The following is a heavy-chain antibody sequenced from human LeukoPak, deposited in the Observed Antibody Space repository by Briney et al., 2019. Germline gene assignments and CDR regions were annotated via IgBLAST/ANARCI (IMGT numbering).Heavy chain of an antibody. CDR1: GGSISSYY. J-gene: IGHJ4*02. V-gene: IGHV4-59*12. CDR3: ARELRYSSADSCYSCDY. D-gene: IGHD2-15*01. Sequence: SETLSVTCTVSGGSISSYYWAWISQPPGKGVEWIATIYYSGATQYNPSLKSRVTISVDTSKNQFSLKMSSVTAADTAFYYCARELRYSSADSCYSCDYWSRGSLVTVSS. CDR2: IYYSGAT.